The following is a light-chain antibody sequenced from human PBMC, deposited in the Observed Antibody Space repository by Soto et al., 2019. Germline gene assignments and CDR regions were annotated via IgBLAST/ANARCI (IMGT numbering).Light chain of an antibody. CDR2: GAS. Sequence: EIEMTQSPATMSVSPGERVTLSCRASQSVSYNLAWYQHRFGQSPRLLIYGASVRATGIPARCSGSGSGTEFTLTISNVQSEDFAVYYCQQYNNSPPRTFGQGTKVDI. V-gene: IGKV3-15*01. CDR1: QSVSYN. CDR3: QQYNNSPPRT. J-gene: IGKJ1*01.